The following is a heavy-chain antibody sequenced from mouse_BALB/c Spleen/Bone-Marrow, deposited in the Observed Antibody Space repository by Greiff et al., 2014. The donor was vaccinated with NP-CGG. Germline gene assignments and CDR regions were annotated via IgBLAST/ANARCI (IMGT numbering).Heavy chain of an antibody. Sequence: EVKLVESGGGFVQPGGSRKLSCAASGFTFSSFGMHWVRQTPEKGLEWVGYISRGSSTIYYADTVKGRFTISRDNPKNTLFLQVTSLRSEDTAMYYCTRGGNWDDFDYWGQGTTLTVSS. CDR3: TRGGNWDDFDY. CDR2: ISRGSSTI. CDR1: GFTFSSFG. D-gene: IGHD4-1*01. J-gene: IGHJ2*01. V-gene: IGHV5-17*02.